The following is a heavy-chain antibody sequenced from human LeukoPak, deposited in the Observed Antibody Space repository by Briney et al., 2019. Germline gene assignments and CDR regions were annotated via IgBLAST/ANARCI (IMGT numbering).Heavy chain of an antibody. Sequence: GGSLRLSCAASGFTFSSYSMNWVRQAPGKGLEWVSYISSSSSTIYYADSVKGRFTISRDNAKNSLYLQMNSLRAEDTAVYYCAPLGEGDLSDYWGQGTLVTVSS. V-gene: IGHV3-48*01. D-gene: IGHD3-16*01. CDR2: ISSSSSTI. CDR1: GFTFSSYS. J-gene: IGHJ4*02. CDR3: APLGEGDLSDY.